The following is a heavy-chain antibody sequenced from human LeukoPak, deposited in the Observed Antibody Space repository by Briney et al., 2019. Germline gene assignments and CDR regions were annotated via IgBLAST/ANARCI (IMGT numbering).Heavy chain of an antibody. V-gene: IGHV3-30*18. CDR3: AKANTAMSYFDY. CDR1: GFTFSSYG. Sequence: GGSLRPSCAASGFTFSSYGMHWVRQSPGKRLEWVAVISYAVSNKYYADSVKGRFTISRDNSKNTLYLQMDSLRAEDTAVYYCAKANTAMSYFDYWGQGTLVTVSS. CDR2: ISYAVSNK. D-gene: IGHD5-18*01. J-gene: IGHJ4*02.